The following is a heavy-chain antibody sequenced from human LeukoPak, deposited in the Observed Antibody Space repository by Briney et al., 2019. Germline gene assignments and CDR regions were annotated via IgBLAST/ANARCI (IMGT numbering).Heavy chain of an antibody. CDR1: GFTFDDYG. Sequence: GGSLRLSCAASGFTFDDYGMSWVRQAPGKGLEWVSGINWNGGRTGYADSVKGRFTISRDNAKNSLYPQMTSLRAEDTALYYCARGYSGYDWGNYFDYWGQGTLVTVSS. J-gene: IGHJ4*02. CDR3: ARGYSGYDWGNYFDY. V-gene: IGHV3-20*04. D-gene: IGHD5-12*01. CDR2: INWNGGRT.